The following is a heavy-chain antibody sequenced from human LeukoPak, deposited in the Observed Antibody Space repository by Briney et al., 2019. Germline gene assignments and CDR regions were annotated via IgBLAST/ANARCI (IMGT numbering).Heavy chain of an antibody. CDR2: ISGNGGGT. D-gene: IGHD2-2*01. J-gene: IGHJ4*02. V-gene: IGHV3-23*01. CDR1: GFTFRSYA. Sequence: GGSLRLSCAASGFTFRSYAMSWVRQAPGKGLEWVSAISGNGGGTYYADSVKGRFTISRDNSKNTLYLQMNSLRAEDTAVYYCAKGDCSSTSRYAPADYWGQGTLATVSS. CDR3: AKGDCSSTSRYAPADY.